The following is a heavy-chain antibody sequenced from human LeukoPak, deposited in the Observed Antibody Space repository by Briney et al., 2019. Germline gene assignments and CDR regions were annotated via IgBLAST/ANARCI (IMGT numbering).Heavy chain of an antibody. CDR3: ARGSADILTGSLLFYYYMDV. CDR2: IIPIFGTA. V-gene: IGHV1-69*05. Sequence: GASVKVSCKASGGTFSSYAISWVRQAPGQGLEWMGGIIPIFGTANYAQKFQGRVTITTDESTSTAYMELSSLRSEDTAVYYCARGSADILTGSLLFYYYMDVWGKGTTVTVSS. D-gene: IGHD3-9*01. J-gene: IGHJ6*03. CDR1: GGTFSSYA.